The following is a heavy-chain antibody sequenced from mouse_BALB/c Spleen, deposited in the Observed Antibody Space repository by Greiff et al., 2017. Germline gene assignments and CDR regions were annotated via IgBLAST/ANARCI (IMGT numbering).Heavy chain of an antibody. Sequence: QVHVKQSGPSLVQPSQSLSITCTVSGFSLTSYGVHWVRQSPGKGLEWLGVIWRGGSTDYNAAFMSRLSITKDNSKSQVFFKMNSLQADDTAIYYCAKNGEYGNPWFAYWGQGTLVTVSA. CDR2: IWRGGST. D-gene: IGHD2-10*02. J-gene: IGHJ3*01. V-gene: IGHV2-5-1*01. CDR3: AKNGEYGNPWFAY. CDR1: GFSLTSYG.